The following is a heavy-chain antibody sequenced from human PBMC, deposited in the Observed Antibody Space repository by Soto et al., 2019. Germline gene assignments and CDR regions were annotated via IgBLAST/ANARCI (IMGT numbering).Heavy chain of an antibody. V-gene: IGHV4-61*01. CDR2: IYSSGST. J-gene: IGHJ4*02. CDR3: ARDIRGYSRAFDY. Sequence: SETLSLTCTVSGDSVSSDNYNWTWIRQPPGKGLEWIGYIYSSGSTNYNPSLKSRVTISLDTSRNQFSLKLTSVTAADTAVYYCARDIRGYSRAFDYWGQGTLVTVSS. CDR1: GDSVSSDNYN. D-gene: IGHD5-18*01.